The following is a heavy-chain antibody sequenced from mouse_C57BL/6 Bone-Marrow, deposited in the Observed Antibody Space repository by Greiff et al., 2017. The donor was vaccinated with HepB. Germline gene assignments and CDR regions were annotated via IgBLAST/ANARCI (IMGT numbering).Heavy chain of an antibody. CDR1: GYTFTDYN. V-gene: IGHV1-18*01. CDR2: INPNNGGT. D-gene: IGHD2-4*01. CDR3: ARRTGLRPFAY. Sequence: EVHLVESGPELVKPGASVKIPCKASGYTFTDYNMDWVKQSHGKSLEWIGDINPNNGGTIYNQKFKGKATLTVDKSSSTAYMELRSLTSEDTAVYYCARRTGLRPFAYWGQGTLVTVSA. J-gene: IGHJ3*01.